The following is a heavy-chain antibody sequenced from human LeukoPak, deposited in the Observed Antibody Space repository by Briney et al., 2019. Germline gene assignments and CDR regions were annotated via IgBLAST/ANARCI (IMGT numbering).Heavy chain of an antibody. J-gene: IGHJ4*02. V-gene: IGHV4-34*01. D-gene: IGHD3-22*01. Sequence: SETLSLTCAVYGGSFSGYYWSWIRQPPGKGLEWIGEINHSGSTNYNPSLKSRVTLSVDTSKNQFSLKLSSVTAADTAVYYCARDLAVLGYFHFDYWGQGTLVTVSS. CDR3: ARDLAVLGYFHFDY. CDR1: GGSFSGYY. CDR2: INHSGST.